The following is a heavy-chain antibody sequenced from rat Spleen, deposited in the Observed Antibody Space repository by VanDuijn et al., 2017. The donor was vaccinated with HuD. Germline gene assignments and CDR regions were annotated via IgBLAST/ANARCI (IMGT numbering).Heavy chain of an antibody. Sequence: EVQLVESGGGLAQPGRSLKLSCAVSGFTFSSYGMAWVRQAPTKGLEWVASISTTGANTFYRDSVKGRFTVSRDNAKSTLYLQMDSLRSEDSATYYCASQNWEVDYWGQGVMVTVSS. D-gene: IGHD5-1*01. J-gene: IGHJ2*01. CDR2: ISTTGANT. CDR3: ASQNWEVDY. V-gene: IGHV5S13*01. CDR1: GFTFSSYG.